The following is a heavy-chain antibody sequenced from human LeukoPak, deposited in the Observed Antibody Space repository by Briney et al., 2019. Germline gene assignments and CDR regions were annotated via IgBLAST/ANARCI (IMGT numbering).Heavy chain of an antibody. CDR2: VYSSGTT. Sequence: SDTLSLTCTVSGDSMNNLYGSGIRQPAGKGLEWIGRVYSSGTTDYNPSLKRRVSMSVGTSSNQFSLRRSSKTPPGTAAHYCARGRITMIRGVTIRKGPPEDYYYMDVWGKGTTVTVSS. D-gene: IGHD3-10*01. CDR1: GDSMNNLY. CDR3: ARGRITMIRGVTIRKGPPEDYYYMDV. J-gene: IGHJ6*03. V-gene: IGHV4-4*07.